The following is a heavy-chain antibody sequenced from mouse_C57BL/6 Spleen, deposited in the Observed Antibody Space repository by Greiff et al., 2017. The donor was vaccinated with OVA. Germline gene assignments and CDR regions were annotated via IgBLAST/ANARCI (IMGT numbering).Heavy chain of an antibody. CDR1: GYTFTDYY. V-gene: IGHV1-26*01. CDR2: INPNNGGT. D-gene: IGHD1-1*02. CDR3: ARGGAYGR. Sequence: EVQLQQSGPELVKPGASVKISCKASGYTFTDYYMNWVKQSHGKSLEWIGDINPNNGGTSYNQKFKGKATLTVDKSSSTAYMELRSLTSEDSAVYYCARGGAYGRWGQGTTLTVSS. J-gene: IGHJ2*01.